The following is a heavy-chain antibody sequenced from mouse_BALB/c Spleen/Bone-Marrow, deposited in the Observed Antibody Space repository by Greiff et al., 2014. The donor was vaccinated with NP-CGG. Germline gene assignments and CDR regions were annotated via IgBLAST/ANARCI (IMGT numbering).Heavy chain of an antibody. CDR3: ARSFGSSYWYFDV. CDR2: ISGGGSYT. J-gene: IGHJ1*01. V-gene: IGHV5-9-2*01. CDR1: GFTFSSYG. D-gene: IGHD1-1*01. Sequence: EVMLVESGGGLVKPGGSLKLSCAASGFTFSSYGMSWVRQTPEKGLEWVATISGGGSYTYFSDSVKGRFTISRDNAKNNLNLQMSSLRSEDTALYYCARSFGSSYWYFDVWGAGTTVTVSS.